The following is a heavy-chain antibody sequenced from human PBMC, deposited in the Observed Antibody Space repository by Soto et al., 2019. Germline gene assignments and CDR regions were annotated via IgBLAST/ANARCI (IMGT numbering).Heavy chain of an antibody. V-gene: IGHV4-39*01. D-gene: IGHD3-9*01. J-gene: IGHJ4*02. CDR1: GGSISGSSTYY. CDR3: ARLGSYYDILTGYSNPYYFDY. CDR2: IFYSRNT. Sequence: PSETLSLTCSVSGGSISGSSTYYWGWIRQPPRKGLEWIGSIFYSRNTYYNPSLRSRVTISVDTSKNQFSLKLSSMTAADTAVYYCARLGSYYDILTGYSNPYYFDYWGQGALVTVSS.